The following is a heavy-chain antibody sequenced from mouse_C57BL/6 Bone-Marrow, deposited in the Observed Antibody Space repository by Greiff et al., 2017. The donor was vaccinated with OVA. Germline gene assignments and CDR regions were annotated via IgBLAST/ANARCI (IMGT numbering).Heavy chain of an antibody. Sequence: VQLQQSGAELVRPGASVKLSCTASGFNIKVDYMHWVKQRPEQGLEWIGWIDPENGDTEYASKFQGKATITADTSSNTAYLQLSSLTSEDTAVYYCTSLYYSNYVDYWGQGTTLTVSS. D-gene: IGHD2-5*01. J-gene: IGHJ2*01. V-gene: IGHV14-4*01. CDR2: IDPENGDT. CDR1: GFNIKVDY. CDR3: TSLYYSNYVDY.